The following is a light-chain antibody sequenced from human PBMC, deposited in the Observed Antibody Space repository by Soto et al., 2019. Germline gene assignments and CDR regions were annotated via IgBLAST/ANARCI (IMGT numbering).Light chain of an antibody. CDR1: SSDVGGYNY. V-gene: IGLV2-14*01. CDR3: SSYTTRSTVV. J-gene: IGLJ3*02. Sequence: QSALTQPASVSGSPGQSITISCTGTSSDVGGYNYVSWYQQHPGKAPKLMIFDVSNRPSGISNRFSGSKSGNTASLTLSGLQAEDEADYYCSSYTTRSTVVFGCGTKLTVL. CDR2: DVS.